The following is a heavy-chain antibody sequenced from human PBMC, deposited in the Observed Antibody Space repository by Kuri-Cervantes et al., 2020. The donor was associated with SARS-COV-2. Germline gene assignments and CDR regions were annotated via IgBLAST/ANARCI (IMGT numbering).Heavy chain of an antibody. CDR1: GFTVSSNY. D-gene: IGHD2-2*01. V-gene: IGHV3-66*01. CDR2: IYSGGST. J-gene: IGHJ4*02. CDR3: ATYCSSTSCYPR. Sequence: GESLKISCAASGFTVSSNYMSWVRQAPGKGLEWVSVIYSGGSTYYADSVKGRFTISRDNSKNTLYLQMNSLRAEDTAVYYCATYCSSTSCYPRWGQGTLVTVSS.